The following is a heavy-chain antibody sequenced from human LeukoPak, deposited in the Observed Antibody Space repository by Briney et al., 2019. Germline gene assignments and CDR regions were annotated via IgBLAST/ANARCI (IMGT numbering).Heavy chain of an antibody. CDR3: AKDRLRYFDWSYQGYFDY. J-gene: IGHJ4*02. D-gene: IGHD3-9*01. CDR2: FSGSGGST. V-gene: IGHV3-23*01. Sequence: GGSLRLSCAASGFTFSSYAMSWIRQAPGKGLECISGFSGSGGSTYYADSVKGRFTISRDNSKNTLYLQMNSLRADDTAVYYCAKDRLRYFDWSYQGYFDYWGQGTLVTVSS. CDR1: GFTFSSYA.